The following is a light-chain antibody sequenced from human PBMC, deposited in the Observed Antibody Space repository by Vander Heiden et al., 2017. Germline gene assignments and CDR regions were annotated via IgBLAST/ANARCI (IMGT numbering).Light chain of an antibody. CDR3: QQYGTSPVT. CDR2: GAS. Sequence: EIVLTQSSDTLSLSPGERATLSCRASQNVNSNFLAWYQQKPGQAPRLLMSGASSRATGVPDRFSGSGSGTDFTLIISRLESEDCAVYFCQQYGTSPVTFGQGTRLELK. J-gene: IGKJ5*01. V-gene: IGKV3-20*01. CDR1: QNVNSNF.